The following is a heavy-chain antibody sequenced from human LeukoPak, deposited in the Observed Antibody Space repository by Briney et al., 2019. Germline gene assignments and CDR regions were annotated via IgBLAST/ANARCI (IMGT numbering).Heavy chain of an antibody. CDR2: INPNSGAT. V-gene: IGHV1-2*02. CDR3: ARAIGSQPAY. J-gene: IGHJ4*02. Sequence: VASVKVSCKASGYSFTDYYIHWVRQAPGQGFEWMGWINPNSGATTFAQNLQARVTLARDTSISTAYMELNWLRSDDTAVYYCARAIGSQPAYWGQGTLVTVSS. CDR1: GYSFTDYY. D-gene: IGHD1-26*01.